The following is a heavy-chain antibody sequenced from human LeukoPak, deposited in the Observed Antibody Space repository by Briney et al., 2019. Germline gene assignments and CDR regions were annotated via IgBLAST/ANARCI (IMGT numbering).Heavy chain of an antibody. CDR2: ISGTGGSA. Sequence: PGGSLRLSCAASGFTFGSYAMNWVRQAPGKGLEWVSAISGTGGSAFYTDSVKGRFTISRDNSKNTLYLQMNSLRAEDTAVYYCARDSSYGDYYYYGMDVWGQGTTVTVSS. J-gene: IGHJ6*02. CDR3: ARDSSYGDYYYYGMDV. V-gene: IGHV3-23*01. D-gene: IGHD4-17*01. CDR1: GFTFGSYA.